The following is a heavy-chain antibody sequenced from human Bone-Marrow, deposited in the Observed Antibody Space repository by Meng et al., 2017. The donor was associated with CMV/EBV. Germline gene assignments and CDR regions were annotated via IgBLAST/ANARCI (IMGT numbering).Heavy chain of an antibody. V-gene: IGHV1-46*01. CDR1: GGTFSSYA. D-gene: IGHD1-7*01. CDR3: ARPAGTTGTDYGMDV. CDR2: INPSGGST. Sequence: ASVKVSCKASGGTFSSYAISWVRQAPGQGLEWMGIINPSGGSTSYAQKFQGRVTMTRDTSTSTVYMELSSLRSEDTAVYYCARPAGTTGTDYGMDVWGQGTTVTVSS. J-gene: IGHJ6*02.